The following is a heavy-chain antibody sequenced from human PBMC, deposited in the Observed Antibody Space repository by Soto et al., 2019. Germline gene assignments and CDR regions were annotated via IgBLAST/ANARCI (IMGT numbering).Heavy chain of an antibody. V-gene: IGHV4-59*12. Sequence: PSETLSLTCTVSGGSISSYYWSWIRQPPGKGLGWIGYIYYSGSTNYNPSLKSRFTISRDNSKNTLYLQMNSLRAEDTAVYYCTRDAVNWNYAFYYYGMDVWGQGTTVTVSS. CDR1: GGSISSYY. J-gene: IGHJ6*02. CDR3: TRDAVNWNYAFYYYGMDV. CDR2: IYYSGST. D-gene: IGHD1-7*01.